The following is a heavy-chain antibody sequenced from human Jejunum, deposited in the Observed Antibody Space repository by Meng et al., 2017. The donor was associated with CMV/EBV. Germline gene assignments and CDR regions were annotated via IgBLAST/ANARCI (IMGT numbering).Heavy chain of an antibody. D-gene: IGHD3-3*01. CDR1: FSKAW. CDR3: STDSRGLRFLEERWFDS. V-gene: IGHV3-15*01. Sequence: FSKAWKCWVRQEPAEGLQWVVRSNSTTDGGYTDSSAHVQGSITISRYNSKNSLFLKMITLKTEDTAFYACSTDSRGLRFLEERWFDSWGQGTLVTVSS. J-gene: IGHJ5*01. CDR2: SNSTTDGGYT.